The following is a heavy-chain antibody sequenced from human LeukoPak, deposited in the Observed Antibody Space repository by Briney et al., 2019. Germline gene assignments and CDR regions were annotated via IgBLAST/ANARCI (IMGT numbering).Heavy chain of an antibody. CDR1: GYTFTGYY. V-gene: IGHV1-2*02. Sequence: GASVTVSCKASGYTFTGYYIHWVRQAPGQGLEWMGWINPNSGGTNYAQKFQGRVTMTRDTSISTAYMELSRLRSDDTAVYYCARESRQPDGPVDTAMSFDYWGQGTLVTVSS. CDR3: ARESRQPDGPVDTAMSFDY. D-gene: IGHD5-18*01. CDR2: INPNSGGT. J-gene: IGHJ4*02.